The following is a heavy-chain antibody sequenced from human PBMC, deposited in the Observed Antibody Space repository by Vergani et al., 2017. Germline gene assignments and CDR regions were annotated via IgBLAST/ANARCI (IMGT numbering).Heavy chain of an antibody. J-gene: IGHJ4*02. CDR1: VYTFSNYY. CDR3: ARGDYGILTGYRY. CDR2: LNPSGGHT. D-gene: IGHD3-9*01. Sequence: QVQVVPSGAEVKKSGASVKVSCKTSVYTFSNYYMHWVRQAPGQGLEWMGILNPSGGHTNYAQKFQGRVTMTRDTSTSTVYMELSSLRSEDTAIYYCARGDYGILTGYRYWGQGTLVTVSA. V-gene: IGHV1-46*03.